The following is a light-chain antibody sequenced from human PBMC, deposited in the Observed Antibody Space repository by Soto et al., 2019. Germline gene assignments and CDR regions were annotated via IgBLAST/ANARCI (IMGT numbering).Light chain of an antibody. Sequence: QSALTQPASVSGSPGQSVTISCTGTSSDVGGYNYVSWYQQHPGKAPKLMIYDVSNRPSGVSQRFSGSKSGNTASLTISGLQADEEADYYCTSYTSRSSLYVFGTGTKVTVL. CDR2: DVS. CDR1: SSDVGGYNY. V-gene: IGLV2-14*01. CDR3: TSYTSRSSLYV. J-gene: IGLJ1*01.